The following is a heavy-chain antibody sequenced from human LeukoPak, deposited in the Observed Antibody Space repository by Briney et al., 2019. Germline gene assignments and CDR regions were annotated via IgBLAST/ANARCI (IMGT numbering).Heavy chain of an antibody. Sequence: GGSLRLSCAASGFTFSSYAKSWVRQAPGKGLEWVSAISGSGGSTYYADSVKGRFTISRDNSKNTLYLQMNSLRAEDTAAYYCAKDQAITFGGVIASGWFDPWGQGTLVTVSS. D-gene: IGHD3-16*02. J-gene: IGHJ5*02. V-gene: IGHV3-23*01. CDR2: ISGSGGST. CDR3: AKDQAITFGGVIASGWFDP. CDR1: GFTFSSYA.